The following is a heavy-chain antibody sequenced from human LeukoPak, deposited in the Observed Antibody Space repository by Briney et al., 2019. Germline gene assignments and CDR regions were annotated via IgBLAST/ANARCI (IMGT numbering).Heavy chain of an antibody. J-gene: IGHJ5*02. CDR1: GDSVSSNSAA. D-gene: IGHD3-10*01. Sequence: SQTLSLTCAISGDSVSSNSAAWNWIRQSPSRGLEWLGRTYYRSKWYNDYAVSVKSRITINPDTSKNQFSLQLNSVTPEDTAVYYCARGLVRWFGEPGVWFDPWGQGTLVTVSS. CDR2: TYYRSKWYN. CDR3: ARGLVRWFGEPGVWFDP. V-gene: IGHV6-1*01.